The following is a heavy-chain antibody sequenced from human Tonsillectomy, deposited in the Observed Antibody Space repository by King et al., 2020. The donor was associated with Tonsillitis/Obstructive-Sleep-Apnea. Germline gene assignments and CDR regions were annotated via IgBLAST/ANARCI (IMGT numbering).Heavy chain of an antibody. CDR2: ISAYNGNN. CDR1: GYTFTSYG. Sequence: VQLVQSGAEVKKPGASVKVSCKAFGYTFTSYGISWVRQAPGQGLEGMGRISAYNGNNNYAQKLQGSVTQPKEQSTSTAYMELRSLRSDDTAVYYCARGDQLPAAGYYYYMDVWGKGTTVTVSS. CDR3: ARGDQLPAAGYYYYMDV. V-gene: IGHV1-18*01. J-gene: IGHJ6*03. D-gene: IGHD2-2*01.